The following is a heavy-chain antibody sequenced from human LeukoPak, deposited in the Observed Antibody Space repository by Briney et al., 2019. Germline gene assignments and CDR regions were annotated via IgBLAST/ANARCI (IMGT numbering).Heavy chain of an antibody. Sequence: GSLRLSCAASGFTFSSYEMNWVRQAPGKGLEWVSYISSSGSTIYYADSVKGRFTISRDNAKNSLYLQMNSLRAEDTAVYYCASSIVPAAMMDYWGQGTLVTVSS. D-gene: IGHD2-2*01. CDR3: ASSIVPAAMMDY. V-gene: IGHV3-48*03. CDR2: ISSSGSTI. CDR1: GFTFSSYE. J-gene: IGHJ4*02.